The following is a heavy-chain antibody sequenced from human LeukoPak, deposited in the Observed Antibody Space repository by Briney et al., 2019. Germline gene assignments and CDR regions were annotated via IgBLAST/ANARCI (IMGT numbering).Heavy chain of an antibody. CDR2: VSGRGDST. D-gene: IGHD6-6*01. CDR1: GFTFSSYA. J-gene: IGHJ4*02. V-gene: IGHV3-23*01. CDR3: AKDQSSYLDY. Sequence: GGSLRLSCAASGFTFSSYAISWVRQAPGKGLEWVSAVSGRGDSTYYADSVKGRFTISRDNSKNTLYLQMNSLRAEDTAVYYCAKDQSSYLDYWGQGTLVTVSS.